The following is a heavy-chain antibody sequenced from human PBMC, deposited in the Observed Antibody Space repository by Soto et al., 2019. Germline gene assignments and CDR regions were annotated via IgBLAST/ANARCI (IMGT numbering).Heavy chain of an antibody. J-gene: IGHJ4*02. CDR2: IKQDGSEK. Sequence: GGSLRLSCAASGFTFSSYWMSWVRQAPGKGLEWVANIKQDGSEKYYVDSVKGRFTISRDNAKNSLYLQMNSLRAEDTAVYYCASNGVLVGATPLFFDYWGQGTLVTVSS. D-gene: IGHD1-26*01. CDR1: GFTFSSYW. V-gene: IGHV3-7*01. CDR3: ASNGVLVGATPLFFDY.